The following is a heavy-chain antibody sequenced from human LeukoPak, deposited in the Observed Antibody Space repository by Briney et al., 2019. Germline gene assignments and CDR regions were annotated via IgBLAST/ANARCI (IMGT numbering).Heavy chain of an antibody. D-gene: IGHD6-6*01. J-gene: IGHJ4*02. CDR2: ISSSSTYI. CDR3: ARDYSSYGFDY. CDR1: GFTFSSYS. Sequence: PGGSLRLSCAASGFTFSSYSMNWVRQAPGKGLEWVSSISSSSTYIYYADSVKGRFTVSRDNAKNSLYLQMNSLRAEDTAVYFCARDYSSYGFDYWGQGTLVTVSS. V-gene: IGHV3-21*01.